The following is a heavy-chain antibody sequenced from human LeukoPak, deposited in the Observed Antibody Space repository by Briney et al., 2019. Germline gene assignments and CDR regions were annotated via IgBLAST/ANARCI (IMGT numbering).Heavy chain of an antibody. V-gene: IGHV3-30*18. Sequence: PGGSLRLSCAASGFTFSSYGMPWVRQAPGKGLEWVAVISYDGSNKYYADSVKGRFTISRDNSKNTLYLQMNSLRAEDTAVYYCAKDGMQGGYFDYWGQGTLVTVSS. J-gene: IGHJ4*02. CDR2: ISYDGSNK. D-gene: IGHD1-1*01. CDR3: AKDGMQGGYFDY. CDR1: GFTFSSYG.